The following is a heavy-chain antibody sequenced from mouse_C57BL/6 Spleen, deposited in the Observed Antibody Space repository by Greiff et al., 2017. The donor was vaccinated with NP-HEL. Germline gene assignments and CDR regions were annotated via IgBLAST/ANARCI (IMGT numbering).Heavy chain of an antibody. J-gene: IGHJ2*01. CDR2: IDPYSGCT. CDR3: ARGAYYSDYFDY. D-gene: IGHD2-12*01. Sequence: QVQLQQPGAELVKPGASVKLSCKASGYTFTSYWMHWVKQRPGRGLEWIGRIDPYSGCTNYNQKFKSKATLTVDKPSSTAYMQLSSLTSEDSAVYYCARGAYYSDYFDYWGQGTTLTVSS. CDR1: GYTFTSYW. V-gene: IGHV1-72*01.